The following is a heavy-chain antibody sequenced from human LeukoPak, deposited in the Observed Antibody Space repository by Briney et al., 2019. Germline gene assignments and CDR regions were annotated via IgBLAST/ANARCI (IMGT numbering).Heavy chain of an antibody. Sequence: AGGSLRLACAASGFTFSSHAMSWVRQAPGKGLERVSVISGSGRSAYYADSLKGRFTISRDNSKDTLYLQMNSLRAEDTALYYCAQDYSGYDLSAGYWGQGTLVTVSS. J-gene: IGHJ4*02. CDR2: ISGSGRSA. V-gene: IGHV3-23*01. CDR1: GFTFSSHA. D-gene: IGHD5-12*01. CDR3: AQDYSGYDLSAGY.